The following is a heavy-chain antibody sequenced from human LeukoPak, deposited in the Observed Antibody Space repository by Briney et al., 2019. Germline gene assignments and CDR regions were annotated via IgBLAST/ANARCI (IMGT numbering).Heavy chain of an antibody. CDR2: IYPGDSDT. CDR1: GYSFSDYW. V-gene: IGHV5-51*01. D-gene: IGHD3-10*01. Sequence: GESLKISCKGFGYSFSDYWIGWVCQMPGKGLEWMGIIYPGDSDTRYSPSFQGQVTISADKSISTAYLQWSSLKASDTAMYYCARRAGFGELLYPDYWGQRTLVTVSS. J-gene: IGHJ4*02. CDR3: ARRAGFGELLYPDY.